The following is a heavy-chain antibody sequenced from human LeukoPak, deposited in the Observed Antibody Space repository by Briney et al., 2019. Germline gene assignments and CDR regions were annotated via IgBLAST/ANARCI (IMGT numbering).Heavy chain of an antibody. Sequence: PGGSLRLSCAASGFTFSRYWMHWVRQPPGKGLVWVSRINSDGRSTNYADSVKGRFTISRDNAKNTLYLQMNSLRGEDTAVYYCARDPDSSGWSSFECWGQGALVTVSS. CDR3: ARDPDSSGWSSFEC. V-gene: IGHV3-74*01. CDR1: GFTFSRYW. D-gene: IGHD6-19*01. CDR2: INSDGRST. J-gene: IGHJ4*02.